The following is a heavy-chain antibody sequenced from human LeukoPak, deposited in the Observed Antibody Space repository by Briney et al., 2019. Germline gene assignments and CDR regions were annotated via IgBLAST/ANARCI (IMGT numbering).Heavy chain of an antibody. J-gene: IGHJ4*02. Sequence: ASVKVSCKASGYTFTGYSISWVRQAPGQGLEWMGWVSAYNGNTNYAQKFQGRVTMTTDTPTSTVYMELRSLRSDDTAVYYCGRHDGGSGWPWLGIDYWGQGTLVTVSS. V-gene: IGHV1-18*01. D-gene: IGHD6-25*01. CDR3: GRHDGGSGWPWLGIDY. CDR1: GYTFTGYS. CDR2: VSAYNGNT.